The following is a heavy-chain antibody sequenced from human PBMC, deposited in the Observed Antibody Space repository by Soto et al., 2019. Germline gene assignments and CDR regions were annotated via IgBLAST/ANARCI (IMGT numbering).Heavy chain of an antibody. D-gene: IGHD2-15*01. V-gene: IGHV4-39*01. CDR1: GGSIYRSGYY. J-gene: IGHJ4*02. CDR2: IDYNGVT. Sequence: SETLSLTCTVSGGSIYRSGYYWGWIRQPPGRGLEWIGNIDYNGVTYSNPSLKSRVTISRDTSKNQFSLKLTSVTAADTALYYCGKVLVGATGHTDSDSWGPGTLVTVSS. CDR3: GKVLVGATGHTDSDS.